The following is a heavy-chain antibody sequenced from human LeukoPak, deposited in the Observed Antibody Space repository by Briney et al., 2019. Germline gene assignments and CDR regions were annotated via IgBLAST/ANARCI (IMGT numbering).Heavy chain of an antibody. J-gene: IGHJ4*02. V-gene: IGHV4-34*01. CDR2: INHSGST. CDR1: GGSFSGYY. CDR3: ARARGFRIDY. D-gene: IGHD2-15*01. Sequence: SETLSLTCAVCGGSFSGYYWSWIRQPPGKGLEWIGEINHSGSTNYNPSLKSRVTISVDTSKNQFSLKLSSVTAADTAVYYCARARGFRIDYWGQGTLVTVSS.